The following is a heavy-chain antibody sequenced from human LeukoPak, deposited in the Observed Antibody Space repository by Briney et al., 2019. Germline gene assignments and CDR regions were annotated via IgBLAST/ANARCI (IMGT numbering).Heavy chain of an antibody. CDR3: ARWGPPGNIYDSSGYYYDPIDY. D-gene: IGHD3-22*01. J-gene: IGHJ4*02. V-gene: IGHV5-51*01. CDR1: GYSFTNYW. CDR2: IYPGDSDT. Sequence: GESLKISCKGSGYSFTNYWIGWVRQMPGKGLEWMGIIYPGDSDTRYSPSFQGQVTISADKSISTAYLQWSSLKASDTAMYYCARWGPPGNIYDSSGYYYDPIDYWGQGTLVTVSS.